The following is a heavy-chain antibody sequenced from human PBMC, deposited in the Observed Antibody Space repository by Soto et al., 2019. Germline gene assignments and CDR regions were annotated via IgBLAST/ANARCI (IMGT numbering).Heavy chain of an antibody. V-gene: IGHV1-3*01. Sequence: GSGKVCVNTCGEPFTRYTMNLGRQAPGQRLEWMGWINPDNGNTKSSQKFQDRVIITRDTSASTAYMDLSSLRSEDTAVYYCARGIATGQLDPWGQGTLVTVSS. D-gene: IGHD2-15*01. CDR2: INPDNGNT. J-gene: IGHJ5*02. CDR1: GEPFTRYT. CDR3: ARGIATGQLDP.